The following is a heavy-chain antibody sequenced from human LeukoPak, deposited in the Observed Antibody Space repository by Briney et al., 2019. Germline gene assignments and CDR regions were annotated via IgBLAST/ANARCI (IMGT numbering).Heavy chain of an antibody. V-gene: IGHV3-66*01. CDR3: AREDSSGWYVDY. Sequence: PGGSLRLSCAASGFTVSSNYMSWVRQAPGKGLEWVSVIYSGGSTYYADSVKGRFTISRDNSKNTLYLQMNSLRAEDMAVYYCAREDSSGWYVDYWGQGTLVTVSS. J-gene: IGHJ4*02. CDR2: IYSGGST. D-gene: IGHD6-19*01. CDR1: GFTVSSNY.